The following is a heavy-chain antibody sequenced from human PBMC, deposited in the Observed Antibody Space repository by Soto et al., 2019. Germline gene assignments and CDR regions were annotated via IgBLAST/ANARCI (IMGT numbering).Heavy chain of an antibody. D-gene: IGHD6-19*01. V-gene: IGHV3-7*04. CDR2: IKQDGTEK. CDR3: ARGIAVAGTLEWGFDY. J-gene: IGHJ4*02. Sequence: GGSLRLSCAASGFRFSAYWMTWVRQAPGKGLEWVANIKQDGTEKHHVDSVEGRFTISRDNAKNLLYLQMYGLRGEDTAVYYCARGIAVAGTLEWGFDYWGQGTLVTVSS. CDR1: GFRFSAYW.